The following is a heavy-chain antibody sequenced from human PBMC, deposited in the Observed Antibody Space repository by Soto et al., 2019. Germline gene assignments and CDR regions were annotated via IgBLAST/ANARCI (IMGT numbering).Heavy chain of an antibody. V-gene: IGHV1-69*01. D-gene: IGHD2-2*01. CDR1: GGTFSSYA. Sequence: QVQLVQSGAEVKKPGSSVKVSCKASGGTFSSYAISWVRQAPGQGLEWVGGIIPISDTTNYAQKFQGRVTITADESTSTAYMELSSLRSEDTAVYYCVRSQGSSTSLEIYYYYYYGMDVWGQGTTVTVSS. CDR3: VRSQGSSTSLEIYYYYYYGMDV. CDR2: IIPISDTT. J-gene: IGHJ6*02.